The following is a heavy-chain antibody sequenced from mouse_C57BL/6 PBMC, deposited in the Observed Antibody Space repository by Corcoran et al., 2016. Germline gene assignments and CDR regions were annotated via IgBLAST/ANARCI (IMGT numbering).Heavy chain of an antibody. Sequence: QIQLVQSGPEPKKPGETVKISCKASGYTFTTYGMSWVKQAPGKGLKWMGWINTYSGVPTYADDFKGRFAFSLETSASTAYLQINNLKNEDTATYFCAREDGYSFAYWGQGTLVTVSA. CDR2: INTYSGVP. J-gene: IGHJ3*01. CDR1: GYTFTTYG. D-gene: IGHD2-3*01. V-gene: IGHV9-3*01. CDR3: AREDGYSFAY.